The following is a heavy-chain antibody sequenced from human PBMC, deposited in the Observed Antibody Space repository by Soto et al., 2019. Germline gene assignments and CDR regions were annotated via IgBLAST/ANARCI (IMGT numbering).Heavy chain of an antibody. CDR2: IYHSGST. J-gene: IGHJ6*03. V-gene: IGHV4-4*02. CDR3: AREREGVDGSGSYYNPLYYYYYMDV. CDR1: SGSISSSNW. Sequence: SETLSLTCAVSSGSISSSNWWSWVRQPPGKGLEWIGEIYHSGSTNYNPSLKSRVTISVDKSKNQFSLKLSSVTAADTAVYYCAREREGVDGSGSYYNPLYYYYYMDVWGKGTTVTVSS. D-gene: IGHD3-10*01.